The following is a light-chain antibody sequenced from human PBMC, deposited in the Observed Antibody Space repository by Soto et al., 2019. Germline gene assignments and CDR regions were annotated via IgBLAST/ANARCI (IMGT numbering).Light chain of an antibody. J-gene: IGLJ1*01. CDR2: DVS. CDR1: SSEVGGYNY. CDR3: NSYTSSSTYV. V-gene: IGLV2-14*01. Sequence: QSVLTQPASVSGSPGQSITISCTGTSSEVGGYNYVSWYQQHPGKAPKLVIYDVSNRPSGVSKRFSGSKSGNTASLTISGLQAEDEADYYCNSYTSSSTYVFGTGTKVTVL.